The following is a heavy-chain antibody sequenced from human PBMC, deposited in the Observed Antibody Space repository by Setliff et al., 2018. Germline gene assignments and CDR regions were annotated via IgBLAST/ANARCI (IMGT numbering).Heavy chain of an antibody. J-gene: IGHJ6*03. D-gene: IGHD5-12*01. CDR3: ARERGDIVSTTSYYYYMDV. CDR2: IIPIFGTT. V-gene: IGHV1-69*05. CDR1: FSSYG. Sequence: FSSYGITWVRQAPGQGLEWMGGIIPIFGTTDYAQKFQGRVTITTDESTSTAYMEMSSLRSEDTAVYYCARERGDIVSTTSYYYYMDVWGKGTTVTVSS.